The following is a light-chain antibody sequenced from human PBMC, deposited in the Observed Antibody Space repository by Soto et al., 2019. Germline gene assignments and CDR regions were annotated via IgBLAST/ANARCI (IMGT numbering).Light chain of an antibody. J-gene: IGKJ1*01. V-gene: IGKV1-39*01. CDR3: QQSYITPWT. Sequence: DIQMTQSPSSLSASVGDRVTITCRTSQHSSTYLNWYQHKPGKAPKLLIYGASSLQSGVPPRFSGSGSGTDFTLTISSLQPEDFATYYCQQSYITPWTFGQGTKLE. CDR2: GAS. CDR1: QHSSTY.